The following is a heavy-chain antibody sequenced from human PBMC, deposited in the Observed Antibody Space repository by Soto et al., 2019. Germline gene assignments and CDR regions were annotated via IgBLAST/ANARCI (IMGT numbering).Heavy chain of an antibody. CDR3: ARAPYSSGWYYWYFDL. CDR2: IIPIFGTA. D-gene: IGHD6-19*01. Sequence: QVQLVQSGAEVKKPGSSVKVSCKASGGTFSSYAISWVRQAPGQGLEWMGGIIPIFGTANYAQKFQGRVTITADESTSTADMELSSLRSEDTAVYYCARAPYSSGWYYWYFDLWGRGTLVTVSS. J-gene: IGHJ2*01. CDR1: GGTFSSYA. V-gene: IGHV1-69*12.